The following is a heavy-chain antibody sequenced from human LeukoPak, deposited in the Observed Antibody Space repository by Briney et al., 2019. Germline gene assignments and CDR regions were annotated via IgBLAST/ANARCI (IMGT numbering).Heavy chain of an antibody. J-gene: IGHJ5*02. D-gene: IGHD3-10*01. CDR1: GFTFSSYW. CDR3: AREPRSRYYYGSGASWFDP. Sequence: GGSLRLSCAASGFTFSSYWMSRVRQAPGKGLEWVANIKQDGSEKYYVDSVKGRFTISRDNAKNSLYLQMNSLRAEDTAVYYCAREPRSRYYYGSGASWFDPWGQGTLVTVSS. V-gene: IGHV3-7*01. CDR2: IKQDGSEK.